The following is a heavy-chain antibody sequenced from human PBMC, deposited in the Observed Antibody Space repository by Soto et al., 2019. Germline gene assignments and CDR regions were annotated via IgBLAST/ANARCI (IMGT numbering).Heavy chain of an antibody. CDR3: ARALAGSYDY. CDR2: TYYRSKWST. Sequence: SQTLSLTCAISGDSVSSKSAAWNWIRQAPSRGLEWLGRTYYRSKWSTDYAVSLRGRITVNPDSSKNQFSLRLTSVTPEDTAVYYCARALAGSYDYWGQGTLVTVS. D-gene: IGHD3-10*01. J-gene: IGHJ4*02. V-gene: IGHV6-1*01. CDR1: GDSVSSKSAA.